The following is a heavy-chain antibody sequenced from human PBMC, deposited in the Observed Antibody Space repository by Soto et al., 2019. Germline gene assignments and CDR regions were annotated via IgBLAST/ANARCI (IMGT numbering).Heavy chain of an antibody. CDR3: ARGHKKGLDY. V-gene: IGHV4-31*03. CDR1: GGSISSVGYY. CDR2: FYDSVTT. J-gene: IGHJ4*01. Sequence: SETLSLTCTVSGGSISSVGYYWTWIRQHPGKGLECIGYFYDSVTTYYNPSLKSRVSISVDTSKNQFSLNLSSVTAADTAVYYCARGHKKGLDYWGQGTLVTVSS.